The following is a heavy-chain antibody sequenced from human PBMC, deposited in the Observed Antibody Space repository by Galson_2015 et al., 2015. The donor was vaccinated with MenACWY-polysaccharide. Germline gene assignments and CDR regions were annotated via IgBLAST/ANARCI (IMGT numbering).Heavy chain of an antibody. D-gene: IGHD3-22*01. Sequence: SLRLSCAASGFTFSSYSMNWVRQAPGKGLEWVSSISSSGSYIYYAYSVKGRFNISRDNAKNSLYLQMNSLRAEDTAVYYCAREDSGGYYQLDYWGQGTLITVSS. J-gene: IGHJ4*02. CDR1: GFTFSSYS. V-gene: IGHV3-21*01. CDR2: ISSSGSYI. CDR3: AREDSGGYYQLDY.